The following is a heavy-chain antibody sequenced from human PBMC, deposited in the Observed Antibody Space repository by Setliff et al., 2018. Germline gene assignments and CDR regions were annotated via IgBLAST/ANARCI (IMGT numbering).Heavy chain of an antibody. CDR1: GGSISSYY. CDR2: IYYSGST. D-gene: IGHD3-3*01. Sequence: SETLSLTCTVSGGSISSYYWSWIRQPPGKGLEWIGYIYYSGSTNYNPSLKSRVTISVDTSKNQFSLKLSSVTAGDTAVYYCAREGYYNFWSGFMDVWGQGTTVTVSS. CDR3: AREGYYNFWSGFMDV. J-gene: IGHJ6*02. V-gene: IGHV4-59*01.